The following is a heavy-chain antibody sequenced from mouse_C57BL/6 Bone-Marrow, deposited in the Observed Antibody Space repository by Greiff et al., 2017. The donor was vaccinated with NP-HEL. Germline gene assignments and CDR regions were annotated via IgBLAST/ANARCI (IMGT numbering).Heavy chain of an antibody. CDR2: IYPSDSET. Sequence: VQLQQPGAELVRPGSSVKLSCKASGYTFTSYWMDWVKQRPGQGLEWIGNIYPSDSETHYNQKFKDKATLTVDKSSSTAYMQLSSLTSEDSAVYYGARDEVSTMVTTGFAYWGQGTLVTVSA. D-gene: IGHD2-2*01. CDR3: ARDEVSTMVTTGFAY. J-gene: IGHJ3*01. CDR1: GYTFTSYW. V-gene: IGHV1-61*01.